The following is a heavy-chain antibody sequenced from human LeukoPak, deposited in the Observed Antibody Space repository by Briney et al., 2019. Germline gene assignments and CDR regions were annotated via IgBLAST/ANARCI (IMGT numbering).Heavy chain of an antibody. Sequence: SQTLSLTCAVSGGSISSGGYYWSWIRQPPGKGLEWIGYIYHSGSTYYNPSLKSRVTISVDRSKNQFSLKLSSVTAADTAVYYCASRNEWELLDYWGQGTLVTVSS. CDR3: ASRNEWELLDY. D-gene: IGHD1-26*01. J-gene: IGHJ4*02. V-gene: IGHV4-30-2*01. CDR2: IYHSGST. CDR1: GGSISSGGYY.